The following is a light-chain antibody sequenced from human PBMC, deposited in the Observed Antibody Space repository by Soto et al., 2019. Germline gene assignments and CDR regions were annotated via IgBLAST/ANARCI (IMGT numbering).Light chain of an antibody. J-gene: IGKJ5*01. CDR3: QQYGSSPIT. CDR1: QSVASN. CDR2: AAS. V-gene: IGKV3-20*01. Sequence: EMAVTQSPATLSVSPGDRATLSCRASQSVASNLAWFQQKPGQTPRLLIYAASTRATGIPARFSGSGSGTDFNLTISRLEPEDFAVYYCQQYGSSPITFGQGTRLEIK.